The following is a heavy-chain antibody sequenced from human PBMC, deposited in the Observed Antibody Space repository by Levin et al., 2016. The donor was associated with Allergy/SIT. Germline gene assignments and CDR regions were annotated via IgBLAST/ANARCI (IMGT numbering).Heavy chain of an antibody. CDR3: AREVGYCSGGSCYGRYYFDY. CDR1: GYSFTSYW. J-gene: IGHJ4*02. V-gene: IGHV5-51*01. D-gene: IGHD2-15*01. CDR2: IYPGDSDT. Sequence: GGSLRLSCKGSGYSFTSYWIGWVRQMPGKGLEWMGIIYPGDSDTRYSPSFQGQVTISADKSISTAYLQWSSLKASDTAMYYCAREVGYCSGGSCYGRYYFDYWGQGTLVTVSS.